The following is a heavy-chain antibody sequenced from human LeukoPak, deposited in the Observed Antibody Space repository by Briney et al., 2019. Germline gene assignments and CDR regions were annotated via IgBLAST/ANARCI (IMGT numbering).Heavy chain of an antibody. J-gene: IGHJ5*02. CDR1: GGSFSGYY. Sequence: SSETLSLTCAVYGGSFSGYYWSWIRQPPGKGLEWIGEINHSGSTNYNPSLKSRVTISVDTSKNQFSLKLSSVTAADTAVYYCARGSLGWITIFGVVRVRRSCWLDPWGQGTLVTVSS. D-gene: IGHD3-3*01. CDR2: INHSGST. CDR3: ARGSLGWITIFGVVRVRRSCWLDP. V-gene: IGHV4-34*01.